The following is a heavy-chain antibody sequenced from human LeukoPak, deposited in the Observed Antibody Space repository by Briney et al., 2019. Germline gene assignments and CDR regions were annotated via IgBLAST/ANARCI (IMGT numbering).Heavy chain of an antibody. D-gene: IGHD2-15*01. CDR3: ARDGRGYRSGGSCYHYYGMDV. J-gene: IGHJ6*04. V-gene: IGHV4-59*01. CDR1: GGSISSYY. CDR2: IYYSGST. Sequence: SETLSLTCTVSGGSISSYYWSWIRQPPGKGLEWIGYIYYSGSTNYNPSLKSRVTISVDTSKNQFSLKLSSVTAADTAVYYCARDGRGYRSGGSCYHYYGMDVWGKGTTVTVSS.